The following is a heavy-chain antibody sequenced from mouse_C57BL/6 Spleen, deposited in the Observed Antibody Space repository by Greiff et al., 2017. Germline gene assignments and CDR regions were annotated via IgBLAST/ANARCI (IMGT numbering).Heavy chain of an antibody. CDR3: AREDGYYEGYFDV. CDR2: INPSNGGT. CDR1: GYTFTSYW. Sequence: QVQLQQPGTELVKPGASVKLSCKASGYTFTSYWMHWVKQRPGQGLEWIGNINPSNGGTNYNEKFKSKATLTVDKSSSTAYMQLSSLTSEDAAVYYGAREDGYYEGYFDVWGTGTTVTVSS. D-gene: IGHD2-3*01. J-gene: IGHJ1*03. V-gene: IGHV1-53*01.